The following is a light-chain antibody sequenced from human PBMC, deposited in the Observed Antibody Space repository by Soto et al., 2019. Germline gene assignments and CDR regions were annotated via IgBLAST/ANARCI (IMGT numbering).Light chain of an antibody. Sequence: EIVLTQSPATLSLSPGERATLSCRASQSVGSYLAWYEQKPGQAPRLLIYDASNRATGIPARFSGSGSGTDFTLTITSLEPEAFAVYYCQQRSKWPITFGQGTRLEIK. V-gene: IGKV3-11*01. CDR2: DAS. J-gene: IGKJ5*01. CDR1: QSVGSY. CDR3: QQRSKWPIT.